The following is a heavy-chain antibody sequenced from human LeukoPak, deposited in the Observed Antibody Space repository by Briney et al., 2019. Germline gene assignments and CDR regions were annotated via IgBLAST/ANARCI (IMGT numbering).Heavy chain of an antibody. V-gene: IGHV3-13*01. CDR2: IGTAGDT. D-gene: IGHD4-17*01. Sequence: GGSLRLSCAASGFTLSNFAMHWVRQATGKGLEWVSAIGTAGDTFYPGSVKGRFTISRENAKNSLYLQMNSLRAEDTAVYYCARNDYGDYKYFQHWGQGTLVTVSS. CDR3: ARNDYGDYKYFQH. CDR1: GFTLSNFA. J-gene: IGHJ1*01.